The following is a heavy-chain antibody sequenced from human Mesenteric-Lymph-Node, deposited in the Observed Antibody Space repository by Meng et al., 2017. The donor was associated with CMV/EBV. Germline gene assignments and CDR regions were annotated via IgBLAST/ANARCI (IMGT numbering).Heavy chain of an antibody. CDR3: ARHQRWLKSEGGFNY. V-gene: IGHV4-34*01. J-gene: IGHJ4*02. D-gene: IGHD4-23*01. CDR1: GGSFSGYY. Sequence: QVQLTQGGAGLLKPSETLSLTGAVYGGSFSGYYWSWIRQPPGKGLEWIGEINHSGSTNYNPSLKSRVTISVDTSKNQFSLKLSSVTAADTAVYYCARHQRWLKSEGGFNYWGQGTLVTVSS. CDR2: INHSGST.